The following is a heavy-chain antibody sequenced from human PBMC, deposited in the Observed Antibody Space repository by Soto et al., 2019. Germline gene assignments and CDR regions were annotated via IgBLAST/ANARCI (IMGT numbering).Heavy chain of an antibody. CDR3: ARDSGWELLEGADYYYYGMDV. D-gene: IGHD1-26*01. CDR2: ISYDGSNK. V-gene: IGHV3-30-3*01. CDR1: GFTFSSYA. J-gene: IGHJ6*02. Sequence: GGSLRLSCAASGFTFSSYAMHWVRQAPGKGLEWVAVISYDGSNKYYADSVKGRFTISRDNSKNTLYLQMNSLRAEDTAVYYCARDSGWELLEGADYYYYGMDVWGQGTTVTVSS.